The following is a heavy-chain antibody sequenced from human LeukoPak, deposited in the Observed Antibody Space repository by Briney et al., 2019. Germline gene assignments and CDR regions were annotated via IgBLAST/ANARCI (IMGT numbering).Heavy chain of an antibody. CDR1: GFTFSSYS. Sequence: GGSLRLSCAASGFTFSSYSMNWVRQAPGKGLEWVSSISSSSSYIYYADSVKGRFTISRDNSKNTLYLQMNSLRAEDTAVYYCARLSIAVAGTEGDYWGQGTLVTVSS. CDR2: ISSSSSYI. J-gene: IGHJ4*02. CDR3: ARLSIAVAGTEGDY. V-gene: IGHV3-21*01. D-gene: IGHD6-19*01.